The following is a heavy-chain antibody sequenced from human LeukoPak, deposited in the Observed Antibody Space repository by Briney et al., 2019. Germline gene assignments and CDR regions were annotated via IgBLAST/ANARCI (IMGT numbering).Heavy chain of an antibody. V-gene: IGHV3-23*01. CDR1: GFTFSNYA. D-gene: IGHD3-3*01. Sequence: GGSLRLSCAASGFTFSNYAMSWVRQAPGKGLEWVSSINPSSGSTYYADSVKGRFTISRDNSKNTLYLQMNSLRAEDTAVYYCAKDWHYDFWSGYLFDYWGQGTLVTVSS. CDR3: AKDWHYDFWSGYLFDY. J-gene: IGHJ4*02. CDR2: INPSSGST.